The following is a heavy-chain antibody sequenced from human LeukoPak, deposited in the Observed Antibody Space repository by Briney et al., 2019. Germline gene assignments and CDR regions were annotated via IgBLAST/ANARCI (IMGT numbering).Heavy chain of an antibody. V-gene: IGHV3-7*03. Sequence: PGGSLRLSCAASGFTFSSYWMSWVRQAPGKGLEWVANIKQDGSEKYYVDSVKGRFTISRDNSKNTLYLQMNSLRAEDTAVYYCAGRGYYYDQVYWGQGTLVTVSS. CDR1: GFTFSSYW. CDR2: IKQDGSEK. CDR3: AGRGYYYDQVY. D-gene: IGHD3-22*01. J-gene: IGHJ4*02.